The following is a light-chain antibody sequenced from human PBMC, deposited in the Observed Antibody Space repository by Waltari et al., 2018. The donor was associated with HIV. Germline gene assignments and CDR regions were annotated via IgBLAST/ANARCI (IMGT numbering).Light chain of an antibody. CDR1: QNIYKF. CDR3: LQSFTAPLT. V-gene: IGKV1-39*01. J-gene: IGKJ3*01. Sequence: DTQMTQSPSSLSASIGDRITITCRARQNIYKFLSWYQQKSGNAPNLLSYDASSLQSGVPSRFSGSGSGTEFTLTISSLQVEDFATYYCLQSFTAPLTFGPGTKLDIK. CDR2: DAS.